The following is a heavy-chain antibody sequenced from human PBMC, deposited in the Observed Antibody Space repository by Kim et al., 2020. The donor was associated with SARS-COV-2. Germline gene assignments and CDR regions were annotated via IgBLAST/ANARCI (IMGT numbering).Heavy chain of an antibody. D-gene: IGHD4-17*01. V-gene: IGHV4-39*01. Sequence: HKSRVTISVDTSKNQFSLKLSSVTAADTAVYYCARRCGDYQYYYYYGMDVWGQGTTVTVSS. J-gene: IGHJ6*02. CDR3: ARRCGDYQYYYYYGMDV.